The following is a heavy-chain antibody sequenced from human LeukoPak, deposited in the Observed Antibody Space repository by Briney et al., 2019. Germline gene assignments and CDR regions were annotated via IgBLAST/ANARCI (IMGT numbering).Heavy chain of an antibody. V-gene: IGHV3-30*18. CDR2: ISYDGSNK. CDR1: GFTFNNYG. Sequence: GRSLRLSCAASGFTFNNYGLHWVRQAPGKGLEWVAVISYDGSNKNYADSVKGRFTISRDNSKNTLYLQMNSLGAEDTGVYYCAKDRRHDSRNYPSVYYYYGMDVWGQGTTVTVSS. D-gene: IGHD4-4*01. J-gene: IGHJ6*02. CDR3: AKDRRHDSRNYPSVYYYYGMDV.